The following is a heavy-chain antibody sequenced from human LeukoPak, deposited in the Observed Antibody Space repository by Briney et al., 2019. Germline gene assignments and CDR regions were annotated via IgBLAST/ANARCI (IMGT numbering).Heavy chain of an antibody. J-gene: IGHJ6*03. V-gene: IGHV4-61*02. CDR3: ARTTEGGYTYDYFYYYYMDV. CDR2: IYTSGST. Sequence: SETLSLTCTVSGGSISSGTYYWSWIRQPAGKGLEWIGRIYTSGSTNYSPSLKSRVTISVDTSKNQFSLKLTSVTAADTAVYYCARTTEGGYTYDYFYYYYMDVWGKGTTVTISS. D-gene: IGHD5-18*01. CDR1: GGSISSGTYY.